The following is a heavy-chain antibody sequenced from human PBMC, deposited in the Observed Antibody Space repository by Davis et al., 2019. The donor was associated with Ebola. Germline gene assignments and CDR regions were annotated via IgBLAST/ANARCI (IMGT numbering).Heavy chain of an antibody. CDR2: INAGNGNT. V-gene: IGHV1-3*01. J-gene: IGHJ4*02. CDR3: ARDNLGYCSGGSCYSS. CDR1: GYTFTSYA. Sequence: ASVKVSCKASGYTFTSYAMHWVRQAPGQRLEWMGWINAGNGNTKYSQKFQGRVTITRDTSASTAYMELSSLRSEDTAVYYCARDNLGYCSGGSCYSSWGQGTLVTVSS. D-gene: IGHD2-15*01.